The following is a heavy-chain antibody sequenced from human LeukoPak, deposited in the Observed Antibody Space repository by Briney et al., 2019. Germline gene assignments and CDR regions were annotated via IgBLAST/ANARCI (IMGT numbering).Heavy chain of an antibody. CDR1: GGSFSGYY. Sequence: SETLSLTCAVYGGSFSGYYWSWIRQPPGKGLEWIGEINHSGSTNYNPSLKSRVTISVDTSKNQFSLKLSSVTAADTAVYYCARAFRYCSSTSCPRPFDPWGQGTLVTVSS. D-gene: IGHD2-2*01. CDR2: INHSGST. J-gene: IGHJ5*02. V-gene: IGHV4-34*01. CDR3: ARAFRYCSSTSCPRPFDP.